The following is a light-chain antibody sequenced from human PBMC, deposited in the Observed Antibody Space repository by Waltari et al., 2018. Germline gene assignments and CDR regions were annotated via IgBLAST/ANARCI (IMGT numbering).Light chain of an antibody. CDR2: AAS. CDR3: QQYYSYLWT. V-gene: IGKV1-8*01. Sequence: AIRMTQSPSSFSASTGDRVPITCRASQGISSYLAWYQQNPGKAPKLLIYAASTLQSGVPSRFSGSGSGTDFTLTISCLQSEDFATYYCQQYYSYLWTFGQGTKVEIK. CDR1: QGISSY. J-gene: IGKJ1*01.